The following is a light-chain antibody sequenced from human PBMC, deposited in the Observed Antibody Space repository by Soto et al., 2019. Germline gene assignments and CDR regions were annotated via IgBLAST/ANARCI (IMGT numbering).Light chain of an antibody. CDR2: GAS. Sequence: ETVLTQSPGTLSLSPGERATLSCRASQSISSGYLAWYQQRPGQAPRLLISGASNRATGIPDRFSGSGSGTDFTLTISRLDPQDFVAYYCQQYGGSPLVTFGGGTKVEIK. CDR3: QQYGGSPLVT. V-gene: IGKV3-20*01. J-gene: IGKJ4*01. CDR1: QSISSGY.